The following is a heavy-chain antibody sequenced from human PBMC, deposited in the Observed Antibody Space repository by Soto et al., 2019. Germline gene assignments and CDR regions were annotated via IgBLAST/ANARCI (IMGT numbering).Heavy chain of an antibody. CDR1: GYSFTSYW. D-gene: IGHD3-10*01. Sequence: SLKISCKGPGYSFTSYWISWVRQMPGKGLEWMGRIDPSDSYTNYSPSFQGHVTISADKSISTAYLQWSSLRASDTAMYYCARHASITMVRGVIITVAFDIWGQGTMVTVSS. CDR2: IDPSDSYT. V-gene: IGHV5-10-1*01. CDR3: ARHASITMVRGVIITVAFDI. J-gene: IGHJ3*02.